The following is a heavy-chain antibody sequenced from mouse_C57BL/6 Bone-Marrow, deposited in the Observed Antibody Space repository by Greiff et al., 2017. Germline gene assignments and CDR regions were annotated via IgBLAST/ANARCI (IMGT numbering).Heavy chain of an antibody. J-gene: IGHJ4*01. D-gene: IGHD1-3*01. CDR2: INSDGGST. CDR3: ARGGVKDAMDY. V-gene: IGHV5-2*01. CDR1: EYEFPSHD. Sequence: DVMLVESGGGLVQPGESLKLSCESNEYEFPSHDMSWVRKTPEKRLELVAAINSDGGSTYYPDTMERRFIISSDHTKKTLYLQMSSLRSEDTALYYCARGGVKDAMDYWGQGTSGTVSS.